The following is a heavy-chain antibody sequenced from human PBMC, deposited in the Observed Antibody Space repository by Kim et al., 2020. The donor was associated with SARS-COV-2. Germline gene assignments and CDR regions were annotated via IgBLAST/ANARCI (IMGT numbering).Heavy chain of an antibody. CDR3: ARAPRITIFGVVGSFDY. CDR1: GGSISSYY. Sequence: SETLSLTCTVSGGSISSYYWSWIRQPPGKGLEGIGYIYYSGSTNYNPSLKSRVTISVDTSKNQFSLKLSSVTAADTAVYYCARAPRITIFGVVGSFDYWGQGTLVTVSS. J-gene: IGHJ4*02. CDR2: IYYSGST. V-gene: IGHV4-59*13. D-gene: IGHD3-3*01.